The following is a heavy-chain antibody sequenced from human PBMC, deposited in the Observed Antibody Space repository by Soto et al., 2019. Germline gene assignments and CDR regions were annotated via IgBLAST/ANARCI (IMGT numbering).Heavy chain of an antibody. J-gene: IGHJ6*02. D-gene: IGHD5-12*01. Sequence: ASVKVSCKASGYTFTSYDINWVRQATGQGLEWMGWMNPNSGNTGYAQKFQGRVTITADESTSTAYMELSSLRSEDTAVYYCGRYLVEMATITFDYYYGMDVWGQGTTVTVSS. CDR3: GRYLVEMATITFDYYYGMDV. CDR1: GYTFTSYD. CDR2: MNPNSGNT. V-gene: IGHV1-8*01.